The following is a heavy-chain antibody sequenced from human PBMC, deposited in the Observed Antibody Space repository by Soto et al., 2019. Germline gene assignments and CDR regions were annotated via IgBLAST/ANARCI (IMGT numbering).Heavy chain of an antibody. V-gene: IGHV4-31*02. CDR2: IYPSGST. J-gene: IGHJ4*02. D-gene: IGHD2-15*01. CDR3: AREVVAINNFIDY. CDR1: GASISRGHYY. Sequence: SETLSLTGSVSGASISRGHYYWSWIRQHPGKGLEWIGYIYPSGSTFYSPSLKSRVTISIDTSKNHFSLNLTSVTAADTAVYYCAREVVAINNFIDYWGQGTLVTVSS.